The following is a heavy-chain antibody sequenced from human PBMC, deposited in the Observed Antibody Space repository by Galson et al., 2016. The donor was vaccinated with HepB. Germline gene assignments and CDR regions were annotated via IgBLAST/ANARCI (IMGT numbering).Heavy chain of an antibody. J-gene: IGHJ5*02. Sequence: SLRLSCAASGFTFSSYAMHWVRQAPAKGLEWVAVISYDGNNKYYADSVKGRFTIPRDNSKNTLYLQMNSLGTEDTALYYCAREGSPSTPEKNWFDPCGQGTLVTVSS. D-gene: IGHD3-10*01. CDR1: GFTFSSYA. V-gene: IGHV3-30*03. CDR2: ISYDGNNK. CDR3: AREGSPSTPEKNWFDP.